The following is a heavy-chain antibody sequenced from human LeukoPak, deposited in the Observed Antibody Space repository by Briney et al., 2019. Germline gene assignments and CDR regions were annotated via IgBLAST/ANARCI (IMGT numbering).Heavy chain of an antibody. CDR1: GYTFTGYY. D-gene: IGHD1-1*01. Sequence: GASVKVSCKASGYTFTGYYMHWVRQAPGQGLEWMGWINPNSGGTNYAQKFRGRVTMTRDTSITTAYMELSGLRSDDTAVYYCARAGGNWREIDYWGQGTLVTVSS. CDR3: ARAGGNWREIDY. J-gene: IGHJ4*02. CDR2: INPNSGGT. V-gene: IGHV1-2*02.